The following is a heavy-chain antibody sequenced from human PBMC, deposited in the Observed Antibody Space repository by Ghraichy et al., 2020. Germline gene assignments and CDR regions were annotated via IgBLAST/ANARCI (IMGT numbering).Heavy chain of an antibody. CDR2: ISGSGGST. Sequence: GGSLRLSCAASGFTFSSYAMSWVRQAPGKGLEWVSAISGSGGSTYYADSVKGRFTISRDNSKNTLYLQMNSLRAEDTAVYYCAKDWPERRSYYYYGMDVWGQGTTVTVSS. CDR1: GFTFSSYA. CDR3: AKDWPERRSYYYYGMDV. V-gene: IGHV3-23*01. J-gene: IGHJ6*02. D-gene: IGHD1-1*01.